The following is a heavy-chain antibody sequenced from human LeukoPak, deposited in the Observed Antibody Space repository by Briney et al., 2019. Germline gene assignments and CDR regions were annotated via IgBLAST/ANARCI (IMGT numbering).Heavy chain of an antibody. CDR3: ARGPQFTMVRGVIITPYDY. CDR1: GGSISSYY. Sequence: SETLSLTCTVSGGSISSYYWSWIRQPAGKGLEWIGRIYTSGSTNYNPSLKSRVTMSVDTSKNQFSLKLSSVTAADTAVYYCARGPQFTMVRGVIITPYDYWGQGTLVTVSS. V-gene: IGHV4-4*07. CDR2: IYTSGST. D-gene: IGHD3-10*01. J-gene: IGHJ4*02.